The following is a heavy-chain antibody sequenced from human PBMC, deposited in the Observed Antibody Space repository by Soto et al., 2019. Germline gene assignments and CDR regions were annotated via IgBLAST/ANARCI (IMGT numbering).Heavy chain of an antibody. V-gene: IGHV4-4*02. CDR3: VRDGTKNLRDRFEP. Sequence: SETLSLTCAVSGGSISSSNWWSWVRQPPGKGLEWIGEIYHGGSTNYNPSLKSRVTISVDKSKNQFSLKLSSVTAADTAVYYCVRDGTKNLRDRFEPWGRGILVTVSS. J-gene: IGHJ5*02. D-gene: IGHD1-26*01. CDR2: IYHGGST. CDR1: GGSISSSNW.